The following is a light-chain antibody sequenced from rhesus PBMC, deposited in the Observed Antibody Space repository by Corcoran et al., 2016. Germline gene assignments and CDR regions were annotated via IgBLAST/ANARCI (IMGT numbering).Light chain of an antibody. J-gene: IGKJ3*01. V-gene: IGKV1-74*01. Sequence: DIQMTQSPSSLSASVGDRVTITCRTSENVNNYLNWYQQKPGKAPKLLIYKASTLQSGVPSRISGSGSGKDYTFNISSLQSEDVATYYCQHNYGTPFTFGPGTKLDIK. CDR3: QHNYGTPFT. CDR1: ENVNNY. CDR2: KAS.